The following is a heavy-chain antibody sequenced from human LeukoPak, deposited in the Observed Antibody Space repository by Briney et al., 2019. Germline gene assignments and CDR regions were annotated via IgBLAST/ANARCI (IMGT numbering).Heavy chain of an antibody. D-gene: IGHD2-2*01. V-gene: IGHV4-34*01. J-gene: IGHJ4*02. CDR3: ARVYCSSTSCSSPNDY. CDR1: GGSFSGYY. CDR2: INHSGST. Sequence: PSETLSLTCAVYGGSFSGYYWSWIPQPPGKGLEWIGEINHSGSTNYNPSLKSRVTISVDTSKNQFSLKLSSVTAADTAVYYCARVYCSSTSCSSPNDYWGQGTLVTVSS.